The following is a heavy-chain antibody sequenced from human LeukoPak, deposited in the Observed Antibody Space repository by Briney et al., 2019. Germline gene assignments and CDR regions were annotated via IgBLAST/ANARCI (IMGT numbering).Heavy chain of an antibody. V-gene: IGHV4-39*01. CDR2: IYFSGST. Sequence: PSETLSLTCTVSGDSTSSSDYYWGWIRQPPGKGLEWIGSIYFSGSTFYNPSLKSRVTISNDTSKNQFSLKLSSVTAADTAVYYCAGIVGVTDYFDYWGQGTLVTVSS. J-gene: IGHJ4*02. CDR3: AGIVGVTDYFDY. D-gene: IGHD1-26*01. CDR1: GDSTSSSDYY.